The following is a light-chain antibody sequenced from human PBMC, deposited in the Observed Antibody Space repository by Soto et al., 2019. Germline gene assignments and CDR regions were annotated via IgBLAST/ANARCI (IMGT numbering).Light chain of an antibody. CDR1: QSVGRAY. CDR3: HQYASEPLT. CDR2: HAS. V-gene: IGKV3-20*01. Sequence: EIVLTQSPGTLSLSPGESVTLSCRASQSVGRAYLAWFQHKPGQAPRLLVHHASTRATGVPDRFSGSGSGTDFTFTVSRLEPEDFAIYYCHQYASEPLTFGGGTKLEIK. J-gene: IGKJ4*01.